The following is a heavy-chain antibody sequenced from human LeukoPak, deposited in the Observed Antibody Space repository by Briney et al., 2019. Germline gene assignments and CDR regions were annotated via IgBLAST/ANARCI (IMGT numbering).Heavy chain of an antibody. D-gene: IGHD3-10*01. CDR2: ISHTGGSP. CDR1: GITFSSYG. CDR3: AKDRRVVRELYYFDY. Sequence: GGSLRLSCAASGITFSSYGMSWVRQVPGKGLEWVSSISHTGGSPYYADSVKGRFTISRDNSKNTLYLQMNSLRAEDTAVYYCAKDRRVVRELYYFDYWGQGTLVTVSS. J-gene: IGHJ4*02. V-gene: IGHV3-23*01.